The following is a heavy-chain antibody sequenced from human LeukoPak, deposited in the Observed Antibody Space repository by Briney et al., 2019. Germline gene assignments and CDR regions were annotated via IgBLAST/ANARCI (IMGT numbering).Heavy chain of an antibody. Sequence: PGRSLRLSCAASGFTFSSYGMHWVRQAPGKGLEWVAVISYDGSNKYYADSVKGRFTISRDNSKNTPYLQMNSLRAEDTAVYYCAKSDWFDPWGQGTLVTVSS. CDR3: AKSDWFDP. J-gene: IGHJ5*02. V-gene: IGHV3-30*18. CDR2: ISYDGSNK. CDR1: GFTFSSYG.